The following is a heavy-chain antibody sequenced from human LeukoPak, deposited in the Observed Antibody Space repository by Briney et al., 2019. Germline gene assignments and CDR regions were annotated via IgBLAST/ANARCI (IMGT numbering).Heavy chain of an antibody. CDR1: GGSISSYY. J-gene: IGHJ3*02. CDR3: AGPESTAMDFYAFDI. Sequence: SETLSLTCTVSGGSISSYYWSWIRQPPGKGLEWIGYIYYSGSTNYNPSLKSRVTISVDTSKNQFSLKLSSVTAADTAVYYCAGPESTAMDFYAFDIWGQGTMVTVSS. V-gene: IGHV4-59*08. D-gene: IGHD5-18*01. CDR2: IYYSGST.